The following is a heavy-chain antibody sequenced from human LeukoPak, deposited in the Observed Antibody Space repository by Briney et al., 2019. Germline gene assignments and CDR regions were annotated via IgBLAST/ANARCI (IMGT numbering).Heavy chain of an antibody. CDR3: ARGAWATRLGS. V-gene: IGHV4-34*01. CDR1: GFTFTNYL. CDR2: IYESGTT. Sequence: PGGSLRLSCATSGFTFTNYLMSWVRQPPGEGLEWIGEIYESGTTEYNPSLKSRVTISMVPSKQQFSLSLSSVTAADTAVYYCARGAWATRLGSWGLGTPVIVSS. J-gene: IGHJ4*02. D-gene: IGHD2-15*01.